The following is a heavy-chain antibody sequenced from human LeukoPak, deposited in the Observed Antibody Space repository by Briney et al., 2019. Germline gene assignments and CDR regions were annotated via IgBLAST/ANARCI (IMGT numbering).Heavy chain of an antibody. V-gene: IGHV3-21*01. Sequence: PGGSLRLSRAASGFTFSSYSMNWVRQAPGKGLEWVSSISSSSYIYYADSVKGRFTISRDNAKNSLYPQMNSLRAEDTAVYYCAGDYGDFKAHAFDIWGQGTMVTVSS. CDR2: ISSSSYI. D-gene: IGHD4-17*01. J-gene: IGHJ3*02. CDR3: AGDYGDFKAHAFDI. CDR1: GFTFSSYS.